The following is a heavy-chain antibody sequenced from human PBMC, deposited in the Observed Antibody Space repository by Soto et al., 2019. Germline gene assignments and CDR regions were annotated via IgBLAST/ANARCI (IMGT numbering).Heavy chain of an antibody. CDR1: GYTFTSYY. J-gene: IGHJ5*02. Sequence: QVQLVQSGAEVKKPGASVKVSCKASGYTFTSYYLHWVRQAPGQGLEWLGIINPSGGSTSYSQKFQCSVTMTRDPPTRTVDMEPSSLRHESAAVYYCSRVYPSDTRDAYVGNTCFDRRGQGDLVSVSS. V-gene: IGHV1-46*01. CDR2: INPSGGST. D-gene: IGHD3-16*01. CDR3: SRVYPSDTRDAYVGNTCFDR.